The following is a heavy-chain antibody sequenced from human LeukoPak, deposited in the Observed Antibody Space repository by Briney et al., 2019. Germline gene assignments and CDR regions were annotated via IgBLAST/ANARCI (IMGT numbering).Heavy chain of an antibody. V-gene: IGHV4-34*01. CDR2: IDHSGST. CDR1: GESFSGHY. D-gene: IGHD2-2*01. J-gene: IGHJ4*02. CDR3: ARLGSSRYCSSASCSKDY. Sequence: SETLSLTCAVYGESFSGHYWSWIRQAPGKGLEWIGEIDHSGSTNYNPSLKSRVTVSVDTSKNQFSLKLSSVTAADTAVYYCARLGSSRYCSSASCSKDYWGRGTLVTVSS.